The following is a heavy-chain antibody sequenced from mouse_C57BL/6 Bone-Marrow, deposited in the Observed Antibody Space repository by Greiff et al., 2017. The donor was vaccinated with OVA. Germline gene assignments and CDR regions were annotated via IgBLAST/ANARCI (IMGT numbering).Heavy chain of an antibody. D-gene: IGHD4-1*01. Sequence: QVQLKQSGAELVRPGTSVKMSCKASGYTFTNYWIGWAKQRPGHGLEWIGDIYPGGGYTNYNEKFKGKATLTADKSSSTAYMQFSSLTSEDSAIYYCARLATSWDRYYFDYWGQGTTLTVSS. V-gene: IGHV1-63*01. J-gene: IGHJ2*01. CDR2: IYPGGGYT. CDR3: ARLATSWDRYYFDY. CDR1: GYTFTNYW.